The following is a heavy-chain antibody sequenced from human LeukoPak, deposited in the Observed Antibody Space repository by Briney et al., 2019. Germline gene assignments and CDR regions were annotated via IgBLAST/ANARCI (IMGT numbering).Heavy chain of an antibody. CDR1: GGSISSSSYY. Sequence: SETLSLTCTVSGGSISSSSYYWSWIRQPPGKGLEWIGYIYYSGSTNYNPSLKSRVTISVDTSKNQFSLKLGSVTAADTAVYYCARVRSVGATATIDYWGQGTLVTVSS. CDR3: ARVRSVGATATIDY. D-gene: IGHD1-26*01. J-gene: IGHJ4*02. V-gene: IGHV4-61*01. CDR2: IYYSGST.